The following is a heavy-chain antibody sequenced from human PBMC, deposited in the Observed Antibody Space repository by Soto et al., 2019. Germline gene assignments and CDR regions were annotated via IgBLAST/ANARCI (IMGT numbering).Heavy chain of an antibody. CDR2: ISAYNGNT. J-gene: IGHJ6*03. CDR1: GYSFTNYG. Sequence: QDQLVQSGVEVKKPGASVKVSCKASGYSFTNYGITWVRQAPGQGFEWRGWISAYNGNTNYAQKFQGRVTLTTDASTSTAYWALRSLIADVAAGFSCARDRGVAPSVARITHYYSYIDVRGEGTTVTV. V-gene: IGHV1-18*01. CDR3: ARDRGVAPSVARITHYYSYIDV. D-gene: IGHD5-12*01.